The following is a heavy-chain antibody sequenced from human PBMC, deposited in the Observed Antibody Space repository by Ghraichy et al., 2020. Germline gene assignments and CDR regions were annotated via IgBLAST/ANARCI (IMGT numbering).Heavy chain of an antibody. J-gene: IGHJ5*02. D-gene: IGHD3-3*01. CDR2: ISHSGIT. V-gene: IGHV4-30-2*01. CDR3: ARGPIRRGLWSRNWFDP. CDR1: GGSISSGGYS. Sequence: SQTLSLTCAVSGGSISSGGYSWSWIRQPPGKGLEWIGYISHSGITYYNPSPQSRVTISVDRSKNQFSLNLTSLTAADTAVYYCARGPIRRGLWSRNWFDPWGQGTLVTVSS.